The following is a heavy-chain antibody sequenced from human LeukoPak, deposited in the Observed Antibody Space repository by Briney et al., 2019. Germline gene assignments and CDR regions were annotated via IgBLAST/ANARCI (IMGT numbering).Heavy chain of an antibody. CDR2: IYYSGST. V-gene: IGHV4-59*01. CDR1: GGSISSYY. J-gene: IGHJ5*02. D-gene: IGHD3-10*01. Sequence: SETLSLTCTVSGGSISSYYWSWIRQPPGKGLEWVGYIYYSGSTNYNPALKSRVTISVDKTKNHFSLKLNPMLGAWTPVVYCGRPVLLSSLNWFGPWGQGTLVTVSS. CDR3: GRPVLLSSLNWFGP.